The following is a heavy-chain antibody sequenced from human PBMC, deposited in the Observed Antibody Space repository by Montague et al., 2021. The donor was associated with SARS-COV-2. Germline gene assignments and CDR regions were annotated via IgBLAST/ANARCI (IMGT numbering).Heavy chain of an antibody. CDR1: GGSFSGYH. D-gene: IGHD4-17*01. CDR3: ASVYTVTYYFDY. CDR2: INHNGST. Sequence: SETLSLTCVVYGGSFSGYHWSWIRQPPGKGLEWIGEINHNGSTTYTPSLKSRVTISIDTSKNQFSLKLNSVTAADTAVYYCASVYTVTYYFDYWGRGTLVTVSS. J-gene: IGHJ4*02. V-gene: IGHV4-34*01.